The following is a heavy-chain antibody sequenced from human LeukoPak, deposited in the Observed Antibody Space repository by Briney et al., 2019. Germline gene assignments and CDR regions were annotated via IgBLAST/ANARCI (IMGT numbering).Heavy chain of an antibody. Sequence: PGRSLRLSCAASGFTFSSYAMYWVRQAPGKGLEWVAVISYDGSNKYYADSVKGRFTISRDNAKNSLYLQMNSLRAEDTAVYYCARNTAGFDYWGQGTLVTVSS. CDR1: GFTFSSYA. CDR2: ISYDGSNK. D-gene: IGHD2-21*02. CDR3: ARNTAGFDY. J-gene: IGHJ4*02. V-gene: IGHV3-30*04.